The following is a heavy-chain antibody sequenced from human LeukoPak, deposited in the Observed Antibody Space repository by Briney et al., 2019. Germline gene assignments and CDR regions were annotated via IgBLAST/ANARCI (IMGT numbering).Heavy chain of an antibody. V-gene: IGHV6-1*01. CDR2: TYYRSKWYY. CDR1: GDGVSSNSAA. Sequence: SQTLSLTCAISGDGVSSNSAAWNWIRQSPSRGLEWLGRTYYRSKWYYDYAVSVKSRITINPDTSKNQFSLQLNSVTPEDTAVYYCAREDIVVVPAAILYDYWGQGTLVTVSS. D-gene: IGHD2-2*01. J-gene: IGHJ4*02. CDR3: AREDIVVVPAAILYDY.